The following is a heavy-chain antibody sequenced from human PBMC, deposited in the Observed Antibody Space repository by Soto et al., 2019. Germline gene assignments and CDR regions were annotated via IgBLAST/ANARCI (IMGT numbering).Heavy chain of an antibody. Sequence: QVQLQESGPGLVKPSQTLSLTCTVSGGSISSGGYYWSWIRQHPGKGLEWFGYIYYSGSTHYTPSLKSRVTLAVDTSKNQCSRRLSSVTAADRAVYYCAWGVIRWGQGTLVTVSS. CDR2: IYYSGST. V-gene: IGHV4-31*03. CDR3: AWGVIR. D-gene: IGHD2-21*01. J-gene: IGHJ4*02. CDR1: GGSISSGGYY.